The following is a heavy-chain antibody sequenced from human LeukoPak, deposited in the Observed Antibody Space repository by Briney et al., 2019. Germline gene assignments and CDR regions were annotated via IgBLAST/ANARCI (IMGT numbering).Heavy chain of an antibody. V-gene: IGHV1-18*04. CDR1: GYTFTSYG. D-gene: IGHD5-18*01. J-gene: IGHJ4*02. CDR2: ISVHNGNT. CDR3: ARDLSYGYYLGY. Sequence: ASVRVSFKASGYTFTSYGISWVRQAPGQGLEWMGWISVHNGNTNYAQKLQGRVTMTTDTSTSTAYMELRSLRSDDTAVYYCARDLSYGYYLGYWGQGTLVTVSS.